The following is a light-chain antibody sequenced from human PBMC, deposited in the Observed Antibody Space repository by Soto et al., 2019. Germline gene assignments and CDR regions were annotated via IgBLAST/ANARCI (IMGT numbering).Light chain of an antibody. Sequence: QSVLTQPASVSGSPGQSITISCTGTSSDVGGYNYVSWYQQHPGKAPKLIIYEVTHRPSGVSNRFSGSKSGNTASLTISGLQAEDEADYYCSSYASGGTYVVFGGGTKVTVL. J-gene: IGLJ2*01. V-gene: IGLV2-14*01. CDR3: SSYASGGTYVV. CDR2: EVT. CDR1: SSDVGGYNY.